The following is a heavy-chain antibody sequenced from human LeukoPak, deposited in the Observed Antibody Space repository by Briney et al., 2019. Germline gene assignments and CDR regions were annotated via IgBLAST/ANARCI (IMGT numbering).Heavy chain of an antibody. CDR3: ARIGYSSSCTDY. V-gene: IGHV3-7*01. D-gene: IGHD6-19*01. J-gene: IGHJ4*02. CDR1: GFTFSNYW. CDR2: IKQDGSVK. Sequence: PGGSLRLSCVVSGFTFSNYWMTWVRQAPGKGLEWVANIKQDGSVKYYVDSLKGRFTISRDNAKNTLYLQMNSLRAEDTAVYYCARIGYSSSCTDYWGQGTLVTVSS.